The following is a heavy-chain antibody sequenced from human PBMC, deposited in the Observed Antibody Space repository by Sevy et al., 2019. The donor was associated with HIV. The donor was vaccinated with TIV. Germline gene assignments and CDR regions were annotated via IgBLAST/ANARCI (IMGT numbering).Heavy chain of an antibody. V-gene: IGHV1-69*13. D-gene: IGHD2-15*01. CDR1: GGTFSSYA. CDR3: ARSESRTIVWFDP. Sequence: ASVKVSCKASGGTFSSYAISWVRQAPGQGLEWMGGIIPIFGTANYAQKFQGRVTITADESTSTAYMELSSLRSEDTAVYYCARSESRTIVWFDPWGQGTLVTVSS. CDR2: IIPIFGTA. J-gene: IGHJ5*02.